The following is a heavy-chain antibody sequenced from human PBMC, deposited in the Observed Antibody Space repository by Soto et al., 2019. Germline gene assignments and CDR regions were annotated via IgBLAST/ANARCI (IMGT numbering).Heavy chain of an antibody. V-gene: IGHV4-30-2*01. CDR1: GDSMTSGDYS. CDR2: IYRTGNT. D-gene: IGHD2-2*01. Sequence: PSETLSLTCTVSGDSMTSGDYSWSWIRQPPGKGLEWLGYIYRTGNTHYSPSLKSRVSISQDRSKNQSSLELTSVTAADTAVYYCARGDYQYSIDYWGQGTLVTVSS. CDR3: ARGDYQYSIDY. J-gene: IGHJ4*02.